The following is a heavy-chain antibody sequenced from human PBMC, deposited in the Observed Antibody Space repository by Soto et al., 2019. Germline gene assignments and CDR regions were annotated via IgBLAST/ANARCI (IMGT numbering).Heavy chain of an antibody. D-gene: IGHD1-1*01. V-gene: IGHV3-74*01. CDR1: GFTFSSYW. Sequence: EVQLVESGGGLVQPGGSLRLSCAASGFTFSSYWMHWVRQDTGKDLVWVSRINTDGSSTNYADSVKGRFTISRDNAKNTLYLQMNSLRAEDTAVYYCARAPSTLARGAFDIWGQGTVVTVSS. CDR2: INTDGSST. J-gene: IGHJ3*02. CDR3: ARAPSTLARGAFDI.